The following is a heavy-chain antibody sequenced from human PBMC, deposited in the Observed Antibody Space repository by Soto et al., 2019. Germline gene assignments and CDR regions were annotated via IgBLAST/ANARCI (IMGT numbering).Heavy chain of an antibody. CDR3: ATVNVEATNNNGFAT. V-gene: IGHV5-51*01. J-gene: IGHJ5*02. Sequence: PGESLKISCKGSGYSFTSYWIGWVRQMPGKGLEWMGIIHPGDSDTRYSPSFQGQVTILVDKSISTAYLHWSSLKASDSAIYYCATVNVEATNNNGFATWGQGTTVTVSS. CDR1: GYSFTSYW. CDR2: IHPGDSDT. D-gene: IGHD5-12*01.